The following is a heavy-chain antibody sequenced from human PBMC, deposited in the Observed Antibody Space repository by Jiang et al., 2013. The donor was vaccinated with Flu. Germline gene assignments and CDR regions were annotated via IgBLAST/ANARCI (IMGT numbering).Heavy chain of an antibody. CDR1: GDSVNSGSSY. D-gene: IGHD3-3*01. CDR3: ARSSIFGVLIGAFDS. J-gene: IGHJ4*02. CDR2: IYYSGIT. V-gene: IGHV4-31*03. Sequence: VKPSQTLSLTCSVTGDSVNSGSSYWNWIRQHPGKGLEWIGNIYYSGITFYNPSLSGRPTISEDTSRNQFSLSLSDVTTADTAVYYCARSSIFGVLIGAFDSWGQGTLVTVSS.